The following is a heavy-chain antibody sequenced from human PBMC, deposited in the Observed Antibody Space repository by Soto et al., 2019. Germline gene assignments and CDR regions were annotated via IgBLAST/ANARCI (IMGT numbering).Heavy chain of an antibody. D-gene: IGHD6-13*01. V-gene: IGHV4-39*01. CDR1: GYSISPTCYY. CDR3: ARRVWKFRGYTFDA. CDR2: IYYSGDT. J-gene: IGHJ4*02. Sequence: SETLSHTCSVSGYSISPTCYYWGWVRQAPGKGLEWIASIYYSGDTYYNPSLKSRVIMSVDTSKNQFSLNLTSVTAADTAVYFCARRVWKFRGYTFDAWGQGSLIT.